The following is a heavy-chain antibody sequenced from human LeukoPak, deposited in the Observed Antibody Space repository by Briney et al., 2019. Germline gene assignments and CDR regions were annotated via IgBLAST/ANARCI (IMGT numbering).Heavy chain of an antibody. V-gene: IGHV3-30-3*02. CDR3: AKQLGYCSDGSCYFPY. J-gene: IGHJ4*02. D-gene: IGHD2-15*01. Sequence: GGSLRLSCAASGFTFSSYAMHWVRQAPGKGLEWVAVISYDGSNKYYADSVKGRFTISRDNSKNTLYLQMNSLRGEDTAVYYCAKQLGYCSDGSCYFPYWGQGTLVTVSS. CDR2: ISYDGSNK. CDR1: GFTFSSYA.